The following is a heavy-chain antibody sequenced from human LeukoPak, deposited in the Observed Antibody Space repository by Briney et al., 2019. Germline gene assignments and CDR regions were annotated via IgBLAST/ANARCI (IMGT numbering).Heavy chain of an antibody. D-gene: IGHD2-2*01. CDR2: IYYSGST. CDR1: GGSISSYY. V-gene: IGHV4-59*01. J-gene: IGHJ3*02. Sequence: SETLSLTCTVSGGSISSYYWSWIRQPPGKGLEWIGYIYYSGSTNYNPSLKSRVTISVDTSKNQFPLKLSSVTAADTAVYYCARELGQYCSSTSCYGYAFDIWGQGTMVTVSS. CDR3: ARELGQYCSSTSCYGYAFDI.